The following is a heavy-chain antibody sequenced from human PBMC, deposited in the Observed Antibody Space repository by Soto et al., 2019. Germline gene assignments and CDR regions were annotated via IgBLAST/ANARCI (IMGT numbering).Heavy chain of an antibody. J-gene: IGHJ4*02. CDR2: ISPKSGGE. Sequence: ASVKVSCKASGYTFTDYYIQWVRQAPGQGLEYMGWISPKSGGEAHAQKFRGRVTITRDMSTSTAYMELSSLRSEDTAVYYCAADLGTSYWIYWGQGTLVTVSS. V-gene: IGHV1-2*02. D-gene: IGHD1-26*01. CDR1: GYTFTDYY. CDR3: AADLGTSYWIY.